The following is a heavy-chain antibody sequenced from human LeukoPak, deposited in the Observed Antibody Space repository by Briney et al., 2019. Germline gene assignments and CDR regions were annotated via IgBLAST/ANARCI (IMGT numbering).Heavy chain of an antibody. CDR2: IIPIFGTA. CDR3: ARDRGRGYSYGYDLDY. J-gene: IGHJ4*02. CDR1: GGTFISYA. V-gene: IGHV1-69*05. Sequence: SVKVSRKASGGTFISYAISWVRQAPGQGLEWMGRIIPIFGTANYAQKFQGRVTITTDESTSTAYMELSSLRSEDTAVYYCARDRGRGYSYGYDLDYWGQGTLVTVSS. D-gene: IGHD5-18*01.